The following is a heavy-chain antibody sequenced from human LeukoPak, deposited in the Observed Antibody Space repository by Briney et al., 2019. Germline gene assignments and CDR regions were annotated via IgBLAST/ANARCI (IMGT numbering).Heavy chain of an antibody. V-gene: IGHV1-2*02. CDR1: TYTFTGYY. CDR2: INPNSGVT. Sequence: ASVKVSCKASTYTFTGYYMRWVRQAPGQGLEWMGWINPNSGVTNYAQKFQGRVSMTRDTSISTAYMELSRLRSDDTAVYYCAGTHYDFWSGYSPAFDYWGQGTLVTVSS. CDR3: AGTHYDFWSGYSPAFDY. J-gene: IGHJ4*02. D-gene: IGHD3-3*01.